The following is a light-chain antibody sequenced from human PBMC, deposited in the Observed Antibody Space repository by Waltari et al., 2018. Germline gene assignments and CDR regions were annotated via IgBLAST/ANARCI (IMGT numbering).Light chain of an antibody. V-gene: IGKV4-1*01. CDR1: PSVLYSSNNKNY. J-gene: IGKJ4*01. CDR3: QQYYSTPLT. CDR2: WAS. Sequence: DIVMTQSPDSLAVSLGERATINCTSSPSVLYSSNNKNYVAWYQQKPGQPPKLLIYWASTRESGVPDRFSGSGSGTDFTLTISSLQAEDVAVYYCQQYYSTPLTFGGGTKVEIK.